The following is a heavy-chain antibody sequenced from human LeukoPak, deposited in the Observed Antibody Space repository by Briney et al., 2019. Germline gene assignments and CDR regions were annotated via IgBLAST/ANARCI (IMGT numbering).Heavy chain of an antibody. CDR1: GFTFSSYG. Sequence: GGSLRLSCAASGFTFSSYGMHWVRQAPGKGLEWVAFIRYDGSNKYYADSVKGRFTISRDNSKNTLYLQMSSLRAEDTAVYYCATNTAMVFDYWGQGTLVTVSS. D-gene: IGHD5-18*01. J-gene: IGHJ4*02. CDR3: ATNTAMVFDY. CDR2: IRYDGSNK. V-gene: IGHV3-30*02.